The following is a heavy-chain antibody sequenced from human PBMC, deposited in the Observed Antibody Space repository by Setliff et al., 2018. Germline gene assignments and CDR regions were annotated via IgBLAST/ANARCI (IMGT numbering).Heavy chain of an antibody. V-gene: IGHV4-61*09. CDR2: IYTSGST. J-gene: IGHJ6*03. Sequence: SETLSLTCSVSGGSISSGSDYWTWIRQPAGKGLEYIGHIYTSGSTSYNPSLKSRVTISLDTSKNQFSLNLSSVTASDTAVYYCARAISGWYSAYYYYMDVWGKGTTVTVSS. CDR1: GGSISSGSDY. CDR3: ARAISGWYSAYYYYMDV. D-gene: IGHD6-19*01.